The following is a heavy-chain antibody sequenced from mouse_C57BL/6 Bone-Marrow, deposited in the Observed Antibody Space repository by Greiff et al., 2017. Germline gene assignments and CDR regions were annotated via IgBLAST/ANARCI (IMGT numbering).Heavy chain of an antibody. Sequence: VHLVESGPELVKPGASVKISCKASGYSFTSYYIHWVKQRPGQGLEWIGWIYPGSGNTKYNEKFKGKATLTADTSSSTAYMQLSSLTSEDSAVFYCARRAGNGFDYWGQGTTLTVSS. CDR2: IYPGSGNT. CDR3: ARRAGNGFDY. J-gene: IGHJ2*01. V-gene: IGHV1-66*01. CDR1: GYSFTSYY. D-gene: IGHD2-1*01.